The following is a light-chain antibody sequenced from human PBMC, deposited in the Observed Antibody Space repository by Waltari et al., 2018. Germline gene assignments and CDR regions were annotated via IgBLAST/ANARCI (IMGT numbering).Light chain of an antibody. CDR3: LQHNSYPLT. Sequence: DIQMTQSPSAMSASVGDRVTITCRARQSITNYLAWIQPKPGKVPNRLIYAASSLQSGVPSRFSGSGSGTEFTLTISSLQPEDFATYYCLQHNSYPLTFGGGTKVEIK. V-gene: IGKV1-17*03. CDR2: AAS. CDR1: QSITNY. J-gene: IGKJ4*01.